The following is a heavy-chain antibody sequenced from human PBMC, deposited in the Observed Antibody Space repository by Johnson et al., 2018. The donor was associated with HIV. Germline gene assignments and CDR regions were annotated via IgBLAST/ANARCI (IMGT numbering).Heavy chain of an antibody. J-gene: IGHJ3*02. CDR3: ARVIDQYYDRSGYPDYDAFDI. Sequence: QVQLVESGGGVVQPGRSLRLSCAASGFTFSSYAMHWVRQAPGKGLEWVALISYDGSNKYYTDSVKGRFTISRDNAKNSLYLQMNSLRAEDTAVYYCARVIDQYYDRSGYPDYDAFDIWGQGTVVTVSS. CDR1: GFTFSSYA. D-gene: IGHD3-22*01. V-gene: IGHV3-30*04. CDR2: ISYDGSNK.